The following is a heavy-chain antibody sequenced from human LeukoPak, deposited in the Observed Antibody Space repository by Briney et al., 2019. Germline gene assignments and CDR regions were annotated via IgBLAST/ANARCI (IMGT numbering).Heavy chain of an antibody. CDR3: ARDQSRVGGPRPVDF. D-gene: IGHD1-26*01. CDR2: ISVKNGDT. V-gene: IGHV1-18*01. CDR1: GYTFSNYG. Sequence: ASVKVSCKASGYTFSNYGISWVRHAPGQGLEWMGWISVKNGDTTYAQKLQGRVTMTIDTSTSTAYMELRSLTSDDTAVYYCARDQSRVGGPRPVDFWGQGTLVTVSS. J-gene: IGHJ4*02.